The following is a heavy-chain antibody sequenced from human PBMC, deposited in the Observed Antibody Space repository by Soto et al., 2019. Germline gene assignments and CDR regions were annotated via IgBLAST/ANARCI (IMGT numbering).Heavy chain of an antibody. CDR2: TYYRSRWYN. Sequence: TLSLTCAISGDSVSSNSAAWNWIRQSPSRGLEWLGRTYYRSRWYNDYAVSVKSRITINPDTSKNQFSLQLNSVTPEDTAVYYCAREVLAVAGYYYYGMDVWGQGTTVTVSS. D-gene: IGHD6-19*01. J-gene: IGHJ6*02. CDR1: GDSVSSNSAA. CDR3: AREVLAVAGYYYYGMDV. V-gene: IGHV6-1*01.